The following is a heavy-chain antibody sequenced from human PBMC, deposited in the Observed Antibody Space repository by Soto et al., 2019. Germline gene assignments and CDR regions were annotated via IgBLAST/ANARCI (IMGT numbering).Heavy chain of an antibody. D-gene: IGHD5-12*01. J-gene: IGHJ4*02. CDR1: GFTFSNAW. CDR3: TPYVEEGATLDDY. Sequence: PGGSLRLSCAASGFTFSNAWMNWVRQAPGKGLEWVGRIKSKTDGGTTDYAAPVKGRFTISRDDSKNTLYLQMNSLKTEDTAVYYCTPYVEEGATLDDYWGQGTLVTVSS. V-gene: IGHV3-15*07. CDR2: IKSKTDGGTT.